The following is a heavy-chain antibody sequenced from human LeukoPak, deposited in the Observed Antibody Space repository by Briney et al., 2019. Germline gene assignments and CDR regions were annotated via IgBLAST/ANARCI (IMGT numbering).Heavy chain of an antibody. D-gene: IGHD4-17*01. CDR3: ARPAYGDHQHALAWYFDL. J-gene: IGHJ2*01. V-gene: IGHV4-39*07. CDR2: FYYSGNT. Sequence: SETLSLTCTVSGGSISSSNYHWGWMRQPPGKGLEWIGSFYYSGNTYYNASLKSRVTISVDTSKNQFSLTLSSVTAADSAVYYCARPAYGDHQHALAWYFDLWGRGTLVTVSS. CDR1: GGSISSSNYH.